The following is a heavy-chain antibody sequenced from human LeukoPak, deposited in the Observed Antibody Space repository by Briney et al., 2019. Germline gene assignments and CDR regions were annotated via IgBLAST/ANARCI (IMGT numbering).Heavy chain of an antibody. Sequence: SVKVSCKTSGGTFSSYVISWVRQAPGQGLEWMGGIIPIFGTANYAQKFQGRVTITADKSTSTAYMELSSLRSDDTAVYYCARGKGHVLRYFDWFHNDAFDIWGQGTMVTVSS. CDR2: IIPIFGTA. CDR1: GGTFSSYV. J-gene: IGHJ3*02. V-gene: IGHV1-69*06. D-gene: IGHD3-9*01. CDR3: ARGKGHVLRYFDWFHNDAFDI.